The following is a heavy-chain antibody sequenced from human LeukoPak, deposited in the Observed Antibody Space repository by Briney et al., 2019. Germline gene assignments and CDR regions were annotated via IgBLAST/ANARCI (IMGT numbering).Heavy chain of an antibody. Sequence: SVKVSCKASGYTFTGYYMHWVRQAPGQGLEWMGGIIPIFGTANYAQKFQGRVTITADESTSTAYMELSSLRSEDTAVYYCARTYYYDSSGFDAFDIWGQGTMVTVSS. CDR3: ARTYYYDSSGFDAFDI. CDR1: GYTFTGYY. J-gene: IGHJ3*02. D-gene: IGHD3-22*01. V-gene: IGHV1-69*13. CDR2: IIPIFGTA.